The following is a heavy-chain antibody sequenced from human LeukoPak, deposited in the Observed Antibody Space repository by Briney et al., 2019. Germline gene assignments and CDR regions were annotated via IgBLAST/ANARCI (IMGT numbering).Heavy chain of an antibody. D-gene: IGHD3-16*01. J-gene: IGHJ4*02. Sequence: ASVKVSCTASGGTFSSYAISWVRQAPGQGLEWMGGIIPIFGTADYAQKFQGRVTITADESTSTAYMELSSLRSEDTAVYYCARDRGEDGDYWGQGTLVTVSS. V-gene: IGHV1-69*13. CDR1: GGTFSSYA. CDR3: ARDRGEDGDY. CDR2: IIPIFGTA.